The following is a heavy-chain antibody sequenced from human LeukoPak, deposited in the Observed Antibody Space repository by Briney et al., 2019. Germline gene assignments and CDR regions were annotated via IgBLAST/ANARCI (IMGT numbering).Heavy chain of an antibody. CDR3: AKREKGTTGRFFDY. Sequence: PGGSLRLSCAASGFTFTNYAMTWVRQAPGKGLEWVSGISEGVGNTYYADSVKGRFTISRDHSKNTLYLQMNSLRAEDTALYYCAKREKGTTGRFFDYWGQGTLVTVSP. V-gene: IGHV3-23*01. CDR1: GFTFTNYA. J-gene: IGHJ4*02. D-gene: IGHD4-17*01. CDR2: ISEGVGNT.